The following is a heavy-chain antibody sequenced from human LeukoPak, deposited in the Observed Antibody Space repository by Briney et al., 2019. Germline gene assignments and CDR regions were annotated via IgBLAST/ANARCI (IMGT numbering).Heavy chain of an antibody. V-gene: IGHV3-7*01. D-gene: IGHD1-1*01. J-gene: IGHJ4*02. CDR3: KSGGAAPGSFDY. Sequence: GGSLRLSCAASGFTFSSYWMSWMRQAPGKGLEWVANIKYDGNEEYYVDSVRGRFTISRDNAKNSLYLQLNSLRVEDTAVYYCKSGGAAPGSFDYWGQGTLVTVSS. CDR1: GFTFSSYW. CDR2: IKYDGNEE.